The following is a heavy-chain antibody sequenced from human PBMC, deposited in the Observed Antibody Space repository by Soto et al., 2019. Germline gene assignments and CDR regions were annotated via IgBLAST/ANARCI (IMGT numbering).Heavy chain of an antibody. CDR2: ISGSGGST. V-gene: IGHV3-23*01. J-gene: IGHJ6*02. D-gene: IGHD5-18*01. CDR1: GFTLSSYA. Sequence: PGGSLRLSCAASGFTLSSYAMSWVRQAPGKGLEWVSAISGSGGSTYYADSVKGRFTISRDNSKNTLYLQMNSLRAEDTAVYYCAKDSPRGYSYDYYYYYTMGVWGQGTTVTVSS. CDR3: AKDSPRGYSYDYYYYYTMGV.